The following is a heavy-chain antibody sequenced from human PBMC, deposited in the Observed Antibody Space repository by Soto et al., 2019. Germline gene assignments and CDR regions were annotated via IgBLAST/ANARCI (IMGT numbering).Heavy chain of an antibody. Sequence: EVQLVQSGAEVKKPGESLRISCKGSGYSFTSYWISWVRQMPGKGLEWMGRIDPSDSYTNYSPSFQGHVTISADKSISTAYLQWSSLKASDTAMYYCAATGYSGYDGSDYYYGMDVWGQGTTVTVSS. CDR1: GYSFTSYW. D-gene: IGHD5-12*01. J-gene: IGHJ6*02. CDR3: AATGYSGYDGSDYYYGMDV. CDR2: IDPSDSYT. V-gene: IGHV5-10-1*03.